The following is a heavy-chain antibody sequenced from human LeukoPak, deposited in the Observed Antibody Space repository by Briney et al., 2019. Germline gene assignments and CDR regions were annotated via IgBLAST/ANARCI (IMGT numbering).Heavy chain of an antibody. V-gene: IGHV4-34*01. Sequence: PSETLSLTCAVYGGSFSGYYCSWIRQPPGKGLEWIGEINHSGSTNYNPSLKSRVTISVDTSKNQFSLKLSSVTAADTAVYYCARDPYSSSWSAFDYWGQGTLVTVSS. J-gene: IGHJ4*02. CDR1: GGSFSGYY. D-gene: IGHD6-13*01. CDR3: ARDPYSSSWSAFDY. CDR2: INHSGST.